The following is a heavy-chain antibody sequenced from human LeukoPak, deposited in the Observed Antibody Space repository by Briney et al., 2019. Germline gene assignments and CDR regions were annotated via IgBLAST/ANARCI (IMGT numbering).Heavy chain of an antibody. V-gene: IGHV4-34*01. Sequence: TSETLSLTCAVYGGSFSGYYCSWIRQPPGKGQEWIGEVNHNGSTNYNPSLKSRVTISVDTSKNQFSLKLSSVTAADTAVYYCARIEMATIEPSMDVWGQGTTVTVSS. CDR3: ARIEMATIEPSMDV. CDR2: VNHNGST. J-gene: IGHJ6*02. D-gene: IGHD5-24*01. CDR1: GGSFSGYY.